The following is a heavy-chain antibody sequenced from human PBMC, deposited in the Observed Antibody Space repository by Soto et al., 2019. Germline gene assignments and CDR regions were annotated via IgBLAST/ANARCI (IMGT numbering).Heavy chain of an antibody. CDR3: AKDSDYIWGSYRGDAFAI. V-gene: IGHV3-23*01. D-gene: IGHD3-16*02. J-gene: IGHJ3*02. Sequence: EVQLLESGGGLVQPGGSLRLSCAASGFTFSSYAMSWVRQAPGKGLEWVSAISGSGGSTYYADSVKGRFTISRDNSKNTLYLQMNSLRAEDTAVYYCAKDSDYIWGSYRGDAFAIWGQGTMVTVSS. CDR1: GFTFSSYA. CDR2: ISGSGGST.